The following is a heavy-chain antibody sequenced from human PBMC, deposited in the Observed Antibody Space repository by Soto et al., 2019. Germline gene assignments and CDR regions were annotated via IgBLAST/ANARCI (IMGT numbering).Heavy chain of an antibody. V-gene: IGHV1-3*05. Sequence: QVQLVQSGAEEKKPGASVKVSCKASGYTFTSYAMHWVRQAPGQRLEWMGWINAGNGNTKYSQKFQGRVTITRDTSARTAYIELRSLRSEDTAVYYCARSIVVVTALDYWGKGTLVTVSS. J-gene: IGHJ4*02. CDR1: GYTFTSYA. CDR3: ARSIVVVTALDY. D-gene: IGHD2-21*02. CDR2: INAGNGNT.